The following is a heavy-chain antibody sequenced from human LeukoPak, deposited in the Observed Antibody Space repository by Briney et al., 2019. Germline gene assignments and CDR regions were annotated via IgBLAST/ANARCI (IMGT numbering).Heavy chain of an antibody. D-gene: IGHD3-22*01. Sequence: GVLRLSCAASGFTFSSYSMNWVRQAPGKGLEWVSSISSSSSYIYYADSVKGRFTISRDNSKNTLYLQMNSLRAEDTAVYYCCREDYYDSRYNWFDPWGQGTLVTVSS. CDR1: GFTFSSYS. J-gene: IGHJ5*02. V-gene: IGHV3-21*01. CDR3: CREDYYDSRYNWFDP. CDR2: ISSSSSYI.